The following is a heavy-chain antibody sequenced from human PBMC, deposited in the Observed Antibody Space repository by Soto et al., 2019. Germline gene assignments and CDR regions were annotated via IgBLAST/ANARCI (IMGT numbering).Heavy chain of an antibody. CDR1: GFTFSSYS. CDR3: AALGWNAFDI. Sequence: EVQLVESGGGLVQPGGSLRLSCAASGFTFSSYSMNWVRQAPGKGLEWVSYISSSSSTIYYADSVKGRFTISRDNAKNSLYLQMNSLRAEDTAVYYCAALGWNAFDIWGQGTMVTVSS. V-gene: IGHV3-48*01. D-gene: IGHD3-3*01. CDR2: ISSSSSTI. J-gene: IGHJ3*02.